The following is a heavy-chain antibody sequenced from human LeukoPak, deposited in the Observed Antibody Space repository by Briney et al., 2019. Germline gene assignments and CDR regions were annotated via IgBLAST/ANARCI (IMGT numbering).Heavy chain of an antibody. Sequence: GGSLRLSCAASGFTFDDYGMSWVRQAPGKGLEWVSGINWNGGSTGYADSVKGRFTISRDNAKNSLYLQMNSLRAEDTALYYCARGFCADEICQVFTHWGQGTLVTVSS. V-gene: IGHV3-20*04. D-gene: IGHD2-21*01. CDR2: INWNGGST. CDR1: GFTFDDYG. J-gene: IGHJ4*02. CDR3: ARGFCADEICQVFTH.